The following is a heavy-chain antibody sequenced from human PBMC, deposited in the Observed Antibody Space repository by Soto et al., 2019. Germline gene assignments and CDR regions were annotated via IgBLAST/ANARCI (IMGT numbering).Heavy chain of an antibody. Sequence: ASVKVSCKASGYSFRNYDINWVRQAPGQGLDWMGWSSPFTNDTNSAQKFQGRLIMATDTSTNTAYMHLKSLRSDDTAVYYCARAFDYGDERQIDSWGQGTLVTVSS. V-gene: IGHV1-18*01. J-gene: IGHJ4*02. CDR2: SSPFTNDT. D-gene: IGHD4-17*01. CDR1: GYSFRNYD. CDR3: ARAFDYGDERQIDS.